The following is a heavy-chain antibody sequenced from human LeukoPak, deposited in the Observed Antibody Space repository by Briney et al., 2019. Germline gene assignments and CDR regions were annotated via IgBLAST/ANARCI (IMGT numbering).Heavy chain of an antibody. J-gene: IGHJ4*02. Sequence: GGSLRLSCAASGFTFSTYSMNWVRQAPGKGLEGVSFIVSSGSPIYYADSVKGRFTISRDNAKNSLYLQMTSLRAEDTAVYYCARDVPLHCSSTSCYTGLDYWGQGTLVTVSS. V-gene: IGHV3-48*04. CDR2: IVSSGSPI. CDR1: GFTFSTYS. D-gene: IGHD2-2*02. CDR3: ARDVPLHCSSTSCYTGLDY.